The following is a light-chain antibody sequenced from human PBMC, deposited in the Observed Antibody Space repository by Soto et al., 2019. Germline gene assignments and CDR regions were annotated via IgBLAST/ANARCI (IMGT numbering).Light chain of an antibody. V-gene: IGKV3-11*01. J-gene: IGKJ5*01. CDR3: QQRSNWIIT. CDR1: QSVSSY. Sequence: EIVLTQSPATLSLSPGERATLSCRASQSVSSYLAWYQQKAGQDPRLIIYDASNRATGIPARFSGSGSGTDFNLTISSLETEDFAVYDCQQRSNWIITFGQGTRLEIK. CDR2: DAS.